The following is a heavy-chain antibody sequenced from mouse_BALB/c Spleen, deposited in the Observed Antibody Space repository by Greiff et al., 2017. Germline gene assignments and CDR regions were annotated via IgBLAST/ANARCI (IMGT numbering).Heavy chain of an antibody. J-gene: IGHJ3*01. D-gene: IGHD1-1*01. Sequence: EVQVVESGGGLVKPGGSLKLSCAASGFTFSSYAMSWVRQSPEKRLEWVAEISSGGSYTYYPDTVTGRFTISRDNAKNTLYLEMSSLRSEDTAMYYCARAEYYGSGGGQGTLVTVSA. CDR1: GFTFSSYA. CDR2: ISSGGSYT. V-gene: IGHV5-9-4*01. CDR3: ARAEYYGSG.